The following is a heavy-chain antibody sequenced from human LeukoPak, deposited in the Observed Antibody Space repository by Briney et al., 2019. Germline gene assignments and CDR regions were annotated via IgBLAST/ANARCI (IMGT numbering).Heavy chain of an antibody. Sequence: GGSLRLSCAASGFSFGYYAMTWVRQAPGKGLEGVSSINYSGGSSTYTDSVKGRFTTSRDNSKNTLFLQMNSLRAEDTAIYYCAKLSSGSPSNFQHWGRGTLVTVSS. CDR2: INYSGGSS. D-gene: IGHD1-26*01. V-gene: IGHV3-23*05. CDR3: AKLSSGSPSNFQH. J-gene: IGHJ1*01. CDR1: GFSFGYYA.